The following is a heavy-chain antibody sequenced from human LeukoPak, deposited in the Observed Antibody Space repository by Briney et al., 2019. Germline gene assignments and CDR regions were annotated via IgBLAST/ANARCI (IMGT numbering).Heavy chain of an antibody. CDR2: IYHSGST. D-gene: IGHD3-9*01. J-gene: IGHJ4*02. CDR3: ARGGDWFDY. V-gene: IGHV4-38-2*01. Sequence: SETLSLTCAVSGYSISSGYYWGWIRQPPGKGLEWIGSIYHSGSTNYNPSLKSRVTISVDTSKNQFSLKLSSVTAADTAVYYCARGGDWFDYWGQGTLVTVSS. CDR1: GYSISSGYY.